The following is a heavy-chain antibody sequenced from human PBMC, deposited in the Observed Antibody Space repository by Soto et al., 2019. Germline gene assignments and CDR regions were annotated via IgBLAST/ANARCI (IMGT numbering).Heavy chain of an antibody. V-gene: IGHV1-2*06. CDR2: INPNTGGT. J-gene: IGHJ5*02. CDR1: GYPFTGYW. Sequence: ASVKVSCKASGYPFTGYWMHWVRQAPGQGLEWRGRINPNTGGTSYAQKFQGRVSMTRDTSIRTAYMELSRLRSDDTAVYYCATDSSPTEENWNDEYNWFDPWGQGTLVTVSS. CDR3: ATDSSPTEENWNDEYNWFDP. D-gene: IGHD1-1*01.